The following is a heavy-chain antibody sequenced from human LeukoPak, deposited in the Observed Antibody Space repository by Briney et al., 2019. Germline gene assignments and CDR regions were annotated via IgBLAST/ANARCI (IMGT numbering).Heavy chain of an antibody. CDR2: MNPNSGNT. CDR3: ARGHSVRKQRPYSFDY. D-gene: IGHD2-15*01. CDR1: VYTFTCYF. Sequence: AAVKVSCKASVYTFTCYFMHGVRQAPGQGLAWMGWMNPNSGNTGHAQKFQGRVTMPRNTSISTADMELSRLRYEDTAVYYCARGHSVRKQRPYSFDYWGQGSMVSVCS. J-gene: IGHJ4*02. V-gene: IGHV1-8*02.